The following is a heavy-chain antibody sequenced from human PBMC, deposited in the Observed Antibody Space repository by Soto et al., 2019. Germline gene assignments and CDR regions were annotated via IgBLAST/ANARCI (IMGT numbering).Heavy chain of an antibody. CDR2: ISGSGSTI. V-gene: IGHV3-23*01. Sequence: GGSLRLSCAASGFTFSSYAVSWVRQAPGKGPEWISSISGSGSTIYYADSVKGRFTISRDNSKNTLYLQMNSLRAEDTAVYYCANNARYYYDSSGYPDYWGQGTLVTVSS. J-gene: IGHJ4*02. CDR3: ANNARYYYDSSGYPDY. CDR1: GFTFSSYA. D-gene: IGHD3-22*01.